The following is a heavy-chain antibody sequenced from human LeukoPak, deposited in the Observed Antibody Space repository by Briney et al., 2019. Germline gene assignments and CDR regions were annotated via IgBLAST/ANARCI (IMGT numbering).Heavy chain of an antibody. CDR3: ARPTGIYYYYDMDV. CDR1: GFTFSSYW. J-gene: IGHJ6*04. Sequence: GGSLRLSCAASGFTFSSYWMFWVRQAPGKGLVWVSRISTDGSTTNYADSVKGRFTVSRDNAKNTLYPQMNSLRAEDTALYYCARPTGIYYYYDMDVWGKGTTVTVSS. V-gene: IGHV3-74*01. D-gene: IGHD1-1*01. CDR2: ISTDGSTT.